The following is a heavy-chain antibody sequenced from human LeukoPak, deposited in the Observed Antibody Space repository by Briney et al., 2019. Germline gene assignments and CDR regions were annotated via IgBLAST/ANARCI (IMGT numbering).Heavy chain of an antibody. Sequence: GGSLRLSCAASGVTFSSYGMHWVRQAPGKGLEWVTIIWYDGSYKYYADSVKGRFTISRDNSKNTLYLQMDSLRAEDTAVYYCARGTPKWDSSPSYGLDVWGQGTTVTVSS. CDR2: IWYDGSYK. CDR3: ARGTPKWDSSPSYGLDV. CDR1: GVTFSSYG. J-gene: IGHJ6*02. D-gene: IGHD6-13*01. V-gene: IGHV3-33*01.